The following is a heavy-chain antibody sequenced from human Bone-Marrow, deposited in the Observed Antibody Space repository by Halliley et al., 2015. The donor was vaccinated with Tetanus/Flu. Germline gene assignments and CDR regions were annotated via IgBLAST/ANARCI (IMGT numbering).Heavy chain of an antibody. CDR2: IYHSGSA. CDR1: GGSINNYY. D-gene: IGHD3-10*01. V-gene: IGHV4-59*01. J-gene: IGHJ6*02. Sequence: TLSLTCTVSGGSINNYYWSWIRQPPGKGLEWLGYIYHSGSAIYNPSLKSRVTISVDTSKNQFSLELRSVTAADTAVYYCARDSAALRRGSATPVWGRGASVSV. CDR3: ARDSAALRRGSATPV.